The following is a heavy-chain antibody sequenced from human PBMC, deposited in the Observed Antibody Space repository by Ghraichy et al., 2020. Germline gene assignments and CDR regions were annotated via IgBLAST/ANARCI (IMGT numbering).Heavy chain of an antibody. CDR3: ARSLGELSLWSFDY. V-gene: IGHV3-48*04. D-gene: IGHD3-16*01. J-gene: IGHJ4*02. CDR1: GFAFSRYN. CDR2: ISGSSSNT. Sequence: GGSLRPSCAASGFAFSRYNINWVRQAPGKGLEWVSYISGSSSNTYYGDSVGGRFTISRDNAKNSLYLQMNSLRAEDTAVYYCARSLGELSLWSFDYWGQGTLVTVSS.